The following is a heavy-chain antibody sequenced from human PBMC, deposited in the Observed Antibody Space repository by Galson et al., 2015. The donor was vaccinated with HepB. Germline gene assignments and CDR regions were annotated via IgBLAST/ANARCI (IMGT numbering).Heavy chain of an antibody. Sequence: ETLSLTCTVSGGSISTYHWSWIRQPPGKGLEWIGYIYYIGSTNYNPSLKSRVTMSIDRSKNQFSLKLTSVTAVDTAVYYCARGPPLKDWEYYFDHWGQGTLVTVSS. J-gene: IGHJ4*02. CDR1: GGSISTYH. CDR3: ARGPPLKDWEYYFDH. CDR2: IYYIGST. V-gene: IGHV4-59*01. D-gene: IGHD1-26*01.